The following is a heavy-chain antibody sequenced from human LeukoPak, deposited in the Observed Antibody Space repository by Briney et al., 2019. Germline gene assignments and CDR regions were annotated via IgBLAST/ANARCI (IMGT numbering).Heavy chain of an antibody. D-gene: IGHD2-2*01. CDR3: ARDPPTAVDIDY. J-gene: IGHJ4*02. CDR1: GYTFTDYY. V-gene: IGHV1-2*02. Sequence: ASVKVSCKGSGYTFTDYYYHWVRQAPGQRLEWLGWISGNNGDTDFAQEFQGRVTLTRDTSVSTVYMELSRLTSDDTAVYYCARDPPTAVDIDYWGQGTLLTVSS. CDR2: ISGNNGDT.